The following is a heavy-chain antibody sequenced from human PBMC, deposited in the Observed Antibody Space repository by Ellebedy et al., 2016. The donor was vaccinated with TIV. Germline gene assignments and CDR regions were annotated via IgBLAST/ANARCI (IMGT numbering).Heavy chain of an antibody. J-gene: IGHJ5*02. CDR2: IRSTTYGGTT. CDR1: GFTFGDHG. D-gene: IGHD1-26*01. Sequence: GESLKISCTASGFTFGDHGMMWFRQASGKGLEWVAFIRSTTYGGTTEYAASVEGRFTISRDDSKSSADLQMNSLKTEDTAVYLCARKRLWDLIPWGQGTLVTVSS. CDR3: ARKRLWDLIP. V-gene: IGHV3-49*03.